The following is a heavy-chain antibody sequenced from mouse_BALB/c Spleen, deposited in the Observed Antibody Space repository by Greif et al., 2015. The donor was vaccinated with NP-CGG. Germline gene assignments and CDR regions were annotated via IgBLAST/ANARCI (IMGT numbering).Heavy chain of an antibody. V-gene: IGHV7-3*02. CDR1: GFTFTDYY. Sequence: EVQLVESGGGLVQPGGSLRLSCATSGFTFTDYYMSWVRQPPGKALEWLGFIRNKANGYTTEYSASVKGRFTISRDNSQSILYLQMNTLRAEDSATYYCARENRARATYYAMDYWGQGTSVTASS. CDR3: ARENRARATYYAMDY. J-gene: IGHJ4*01. D-gene: IGHD3-1*01. CDR2: IRNKANGYTT.